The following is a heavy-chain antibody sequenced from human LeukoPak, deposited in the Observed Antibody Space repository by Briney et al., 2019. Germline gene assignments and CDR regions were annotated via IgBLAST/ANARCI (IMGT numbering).Heavy chain of an antibody. CDR1: GGSISSGDYY. J-gene: IGHJ4*02. V-gene: IGHV4-30-4*01. Sequence: KPSETLSLTCTVSGGSISSGDYYWSWIRQPPGKGLEWIGYIYYTGSSYYNPSLKSRVTISVDTSKNHFSLKLSSVAAADTAVYFCATTRKYSSGQSDYWGQGTLVTVSS. D-gene: IGHD6-19*01. CDR3: ATTRKYSSGQSDY. CDR2: IYYTGSS.